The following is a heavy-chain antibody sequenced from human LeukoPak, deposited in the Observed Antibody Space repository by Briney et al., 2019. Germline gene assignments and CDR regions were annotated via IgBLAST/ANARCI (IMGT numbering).Heavy chain of an antibody. CDR1: GFTFSSYT. V-gene: IGHV3-21*01. CDR3: ARLTAAAENWFDP. Sequence: GGSLRLSCAASGFTFSSYTMNWVRQAPGKGLEWVSSISSSSSYTYYADAVKGRFTISGDNAKNSLYLQMNSLRAEDTAVYYCARLTAAAENWFDPWGQGTLVTVSS. J-gene: IGHJ5*02. CDR2: ISSSSSYT. D-gene: IGHD6-13*01.